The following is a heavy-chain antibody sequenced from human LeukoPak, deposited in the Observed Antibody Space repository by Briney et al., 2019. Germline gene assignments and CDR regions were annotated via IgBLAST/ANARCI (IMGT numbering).Heavy chain of an antibody. CDR3: ARGGRSATDGY. J-gene: IGHJ4*02. D-gene: IGHD3-16*01. CDR2: IYGSGST. V-gene: IGHV4-4*07. Sequence: SETLSLTCTVSGGSISSYYWTWIRQPAGKGLEWIGRIYGSGSTNYNPSLKSRVTISVDTSKNQFSLKLSSVTAADTAVYYCARGGRSATDGYWGQGTLVSVSS. CDR1: GGSISSYY.